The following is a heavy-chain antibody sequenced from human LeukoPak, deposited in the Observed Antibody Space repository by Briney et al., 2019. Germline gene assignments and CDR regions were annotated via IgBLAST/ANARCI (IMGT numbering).Heavy chain of an antibody. Sequence: GGSLRLSCEPSGFPFSSYWMLWVRQAPGKGLVWVSRISGDGTIKTYADFVRGRFTISRDNTKNILYLQMNSLKVEDTAIYFCSRSQFDYWGQGVLVTISS. V-gene: IGHV3-74*03. J-gene: IGHJ4*02. CDR3: SRSQFDY. CDR1: GFPFSSYW. CDR2: ISGDGTIK.